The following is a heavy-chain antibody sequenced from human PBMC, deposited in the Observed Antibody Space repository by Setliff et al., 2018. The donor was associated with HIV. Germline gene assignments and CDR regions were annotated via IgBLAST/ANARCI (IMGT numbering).Heavy chain of an antibody. V-gene: IGHV4-61*02. CDR1: GGSISSGSYY. J-gene: IGHJ5*02. D-gene: IGHD3-9*01. Sequence: SETLSLTCTVYGGSISSGSYYWSWIRPPAGKGLEWIGRIYTSGSTNYNPSLKSRVTISVDTYKNQFSLKLSSVTAADTAVYSCARGLRRYDILTCPYNWFDPWGQGTLVTVSS. CDR2: IYTSGST. CDR3: ARGLRRYDILTCPYNWFDP.